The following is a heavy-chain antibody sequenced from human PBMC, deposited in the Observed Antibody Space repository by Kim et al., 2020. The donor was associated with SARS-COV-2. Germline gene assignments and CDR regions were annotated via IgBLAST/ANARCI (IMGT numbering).Heavy chain of an antibody. CDR2: INHSGST. CDR3: ARGDLEEYDYVWGSYRRNWFDP. J-gene: IGHJ5*02. V-gene: IGHV4-34*01. CDR1: GGSFSGYY. D-gene: IGHD3-16*02. Sequence: SETLSLTCAVYGGSFSGYYWSWIRQPPGKGLEWIGEINHSGSTNYNPSLKSRVTISVDTSKNQFSLKLSSVTAADTAVYYCARGDLEEYDYVWGSYRRNWFDPWGQGTLVTVSS.